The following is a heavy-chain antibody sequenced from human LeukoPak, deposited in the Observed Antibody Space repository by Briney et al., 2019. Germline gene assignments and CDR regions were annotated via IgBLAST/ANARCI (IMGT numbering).Heavy chain of an antibody. CDR1: GGSISTYD. D-gene: IGHD5-24*01. Sequence: SETLSLTCTVSGGSISTYDWSWIRQPPGKGLEWIGYIYYSGSTNYNPSLKSRVTISVDTSKNQFSLKLSSVTAADTAVYYCARAWGYRDGYNYDYWGQGTLVTVSS. CDR2: IYYSGST. CDR3: ARAWGYRDGYNYDY. J-gene: IGHJ4*02. V-gene: IGHV4-59*01.